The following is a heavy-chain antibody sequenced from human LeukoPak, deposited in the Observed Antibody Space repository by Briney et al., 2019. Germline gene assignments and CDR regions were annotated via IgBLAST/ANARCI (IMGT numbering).Heavy chain of an antibody. CDR3: AKDRSDYGDYKIDY. CDR2: IYSGGST. J-gene: IGHJ4*02. D-gene: IGHD4-17*01. V-gene: IGHV3-53*01. CDR1: GFTVSSNY. Sequence: GGSLRLSCAASGFTVSSNYMSWVRQAPGKGLEWVSVIYSGGSTYYADSVKGRFTISRDNSKNTVFLQMNSLRAEDTAVYYCAKDRSDYGDYKIDYWGQGTLVTVSS.